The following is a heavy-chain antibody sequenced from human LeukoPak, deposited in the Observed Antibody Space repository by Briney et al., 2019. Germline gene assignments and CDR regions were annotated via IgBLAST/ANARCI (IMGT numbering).Heavy chain of an antibody. Sequence: GGPLRLSCAASGFTFSSYSMSWLRQAPGKGLEWVSPISSSGGTTYYADSVKGRFTISRDNSKNTLYLQMNSLRAEDTAVYYCAKDPYGRWPDYFDYWGQGTLVTVSS. V-gene: IGHV3-23*01. J-gene: IGHJ4*02. D-gene: IGHD4-23*01. CDR2: ISSSGGTT. CDR1: GFTFSSYS. CDR3: AKDPYGRWPDYFDY.